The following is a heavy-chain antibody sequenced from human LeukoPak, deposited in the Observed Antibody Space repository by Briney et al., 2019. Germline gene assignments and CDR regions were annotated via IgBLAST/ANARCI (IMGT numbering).Heavy chain of an antibody. CDR3: ATSGMPWHIFDY. D-gene: IGHD2-21*01. Sequence: PGGSLRLSCAAPGFTFSNAWMSWVRQTPGKGLGWVRHIKRKADGCTTDCAPTMKGRFTISRDDSQATLYLQMNSLKTGDTAVYYCATSGMPWHIFDYWGRGTLVTVSS. V-gene: IGHV3-15*01. CDR2: IKRKADGCTT. CDR1: GFTFSNAW. J-gene: IGHJ4*02.